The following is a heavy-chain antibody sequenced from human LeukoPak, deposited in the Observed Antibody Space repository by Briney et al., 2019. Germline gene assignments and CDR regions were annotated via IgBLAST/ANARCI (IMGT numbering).Heavy chain of an antibody. D-gene: IGHD3-22*01. CDR1: GGSISSRSYY. J-gene: IGHJ5*02. CDR2: IYYSGST. CDR3: ARRTFYYDSSGGNWFDP. V-gene: IGHV4-39*01. Sequence: PSETLSLTCTVSGGSISSRSYYWCWIRQPPGKVLEWIGSIYYSGSTYYNPSLKSRVTISVDTSKSQFSLSLTSVTAADTAVYYCARRTFYYDSSGGNWFDPWGQGTLVTVSS.